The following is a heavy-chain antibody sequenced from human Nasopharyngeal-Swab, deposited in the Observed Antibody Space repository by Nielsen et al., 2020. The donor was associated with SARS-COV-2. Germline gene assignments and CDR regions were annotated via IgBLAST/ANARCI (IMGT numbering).Heavy chain of an antibody. V-gene: IGHV3-74*01. Sequence: GESLKISCAASGFTFSSYWMHCVRQAPGKGLVWVSRITSDGSSKSYADSVKGRFTISRDNAKNTLYLQMNSLRAEETAVYYCARVRGGVPAEMNYGMDVWGQGTTVTVSS. CDR3: ARVRGGVPAEMNYGMDV. CDR1: GFTFSSYW. D-gene: IGHD2-2*01. J-gene: IGHJ6*02. CDR2: ITSDGSSK.